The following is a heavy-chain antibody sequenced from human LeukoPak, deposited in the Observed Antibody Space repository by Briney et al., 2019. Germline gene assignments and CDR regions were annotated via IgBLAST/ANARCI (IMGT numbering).Heavy chain of an antibody. Sequence: SVTVSCKASVGSFSRYAISWVRQAPGAGLEGMGGIIPILGTANFAQKFQGRVTITADEATSTAYMELSSLRSEHTAVYYCARNIVVVPEVDYYYYYMDVWGKGATVTVSS. CDR1: VGSFSRYA. CDR3: ARNIVVVPEVDYYYYYMDV. D-gene: IGHD2-2*01. CDR2: IIPILGTA. J-gene: IGHJ6*03. V-gene: IGHV1-69*13.